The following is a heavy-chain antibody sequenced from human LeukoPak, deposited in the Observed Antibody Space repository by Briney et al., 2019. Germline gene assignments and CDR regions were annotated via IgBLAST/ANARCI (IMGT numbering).Heavy chain of an antibody. CDR2: ISYDGSDK. V-gene: IGHV3-30*18. J-gene: IGHJ4*02. Sequence: PGGSLRLSCAASGFTFGTYVMHWVRQAPGKGLEWMAVISYDGSDKYYADSVKGRFTISRDNSKNTLYLQMNSLRAEDTAVYYCAKSDYYDSSGHPSSFEYWGQGTLVTVSS. CDR3: AKSDYYDSSGHPSSFEY. D-gene: IGHD3-22*01. CDR1: GFTFGTYV.